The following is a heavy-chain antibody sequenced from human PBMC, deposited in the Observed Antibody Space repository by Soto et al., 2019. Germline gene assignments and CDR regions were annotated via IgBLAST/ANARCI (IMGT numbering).Heavy chain of an antibody. CDR1: GFTFSSYA. CDR2: ISGSGGST. Sequence: EVQLLESGGGLVQPGGSLRLSCAASGFTFSSYAMSWVRQAPGKGLEWVSAISGSGGSTYYADSVKGRFTISRDNSKNTLYLQMNSLRAEDTAVYYCAKDLDHFDWLFPRYYYYYGMDVWGQGTTVTVSS. J-gene: IGHJ6*02. D-gene: IGHD3-9*01. CDR3: AKDLDHFDWLFPRYYYYYGMDV. V-gene: IGHV3-23*01.